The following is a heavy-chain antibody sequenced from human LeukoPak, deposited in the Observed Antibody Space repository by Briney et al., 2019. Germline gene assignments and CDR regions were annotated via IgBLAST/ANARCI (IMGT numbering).Heavy chain of an antibody. J-gene: IGHJ5*02. CDR3: ARGSTMVRGAQNWFDP. Sequence: ASVTVSCKASGYTFTSYYMHWVRQAPGQGLEWMGIINPSGGSTSYAQKFQGRVTMTRDTSTSTVYMELSSLRSEDTAVYYCARGSTMVRGAQNWFDPWGQGTLVTVSS. D-gene: IGHD3-10*01. V-gene: IGHV1-46*01. CDR1: GYTFTSYY. CDR2: INPSGGST.